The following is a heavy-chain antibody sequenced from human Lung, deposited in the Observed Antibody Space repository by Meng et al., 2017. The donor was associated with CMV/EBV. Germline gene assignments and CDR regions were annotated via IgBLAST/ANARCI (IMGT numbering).Heavy chain of an antibody. CDR3: ARGGNFDP. D-gene: IGHD2/OR15-2a*01. V-gene: IGHV7-4-1*02. Sequence: VQLVQSGSELKNPGASVKVSCNASGYTFSTYTINWVRQAHGRGLEWMGWISTNTGTPTYTQGFTGRFVFSLDTSVGTAYLQISSLKAEDTAVYYCARGGNFDPWGQGTLVTVSS. J-gene: IGHJ5*02. CDR1: GYTFSTYT. CDR2: ISTNTGTP.